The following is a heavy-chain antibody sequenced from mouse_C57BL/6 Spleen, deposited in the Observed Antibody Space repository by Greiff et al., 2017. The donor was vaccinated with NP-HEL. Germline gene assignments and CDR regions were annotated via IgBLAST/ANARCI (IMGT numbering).Heavy chain of an antibody. Sequence: LVESGGGLVKPGGSLKLSCAASGFTFSDYGMHWVRQAPEKGLEWVAYISSGSSTIYYADTVKGRFTISRDNAKNTLFLQMTSLRSEDTAMYYCARKRYYAMDYWGQGTSVTVSS. CDR3: ARKRYYAMDY. CDR1: GFTFSDYG. V-gene: IGHV5-17*01. J-gene: IGHJ4*01. CDR2: ISSGSSTI.